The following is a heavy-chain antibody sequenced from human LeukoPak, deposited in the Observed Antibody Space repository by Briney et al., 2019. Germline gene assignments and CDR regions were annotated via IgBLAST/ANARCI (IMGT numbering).Heavy chain of an antibody. V-gene: IGHV4-4*07. J-gene: IGHJ3*02. CDR3: AREESEYSSSSIWDAFDI. CDR1: GGSISSYY. D-gene: IGHD6-6*01. Sequence: SETLSLTCTVSGGSISSYYWSWIRQPAGKGLEWIGRIYTSGSTNYNPSLKSRVTMSVDTSKNQFSLKLSSVTAADTAVYYCAREESEYSSSSIWDAFDIWGQGTMVTVSS. CDR2: IYTSGST.